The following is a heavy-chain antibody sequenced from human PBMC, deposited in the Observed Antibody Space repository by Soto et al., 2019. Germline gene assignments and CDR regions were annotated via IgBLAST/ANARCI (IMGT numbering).Heavy chain of an antibody. D-gene: IGHD3-22*01. CDR1: GGSVGSGGHH. Sequence: QVQLQESGPGLVKASQTLSLTCTVSGGSVGSGGHHWSWIRQHPGNGLEWIGYIYYTGSTDYNPSLKSRVTISVDTSKNQXSLXXTSXTXXXXXXXXXXXXSXDTSPARFDYWGQGTLVTVSS. CDR2: IYYTGST. J-gene: IGHJ4*02. V-gene: IGHV4-31*03. CDR3: XXXSXDTSPARFDY.